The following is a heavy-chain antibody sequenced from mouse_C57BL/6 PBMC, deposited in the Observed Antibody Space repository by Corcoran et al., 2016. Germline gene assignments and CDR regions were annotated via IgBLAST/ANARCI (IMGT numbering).Heavy chain of an antibody. J-gene: IGHJ1*03. CDR1: GYSFTSYY. V-gene: IGHV1-66*01. D-gene: IGHD1-1*01. Sequence: QVQLQQSGPELVKPGASVKISCKASGYSFTSYYIHWVKQRPGQGLEWIGWIYPGSGNTKYNEKFKGKATLTADTSSSTAYMQLSSLKSEDSAVYYCARGVVATDWYFDVWGTGTTVTVSS. CDR3: ARGVVATDWYFDV. CDR2: IYPGSGNT.